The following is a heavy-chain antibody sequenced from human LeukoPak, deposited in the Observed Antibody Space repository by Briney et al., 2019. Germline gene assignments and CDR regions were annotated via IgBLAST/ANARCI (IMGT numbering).Heavy chain of an antibody. CDR2: ISAYNGNT. J-gene: IGHJ5*02. D-gene: IGHD6-19*01. CDR1: GYTFTSYG. CDR3: ARDRYSSASSEVFDP. Sequence: GASVKVSCKASGYTFTSYGISWVQQAPGQGLEWMGWISAYNGNTNYAQKLQGRVTMTTDTSTSTAYMELRSLRSDDTAVYYCARDRYSSASSEVFDPWGQGTLVTVSS. V-gene: IGHV1-18*01.